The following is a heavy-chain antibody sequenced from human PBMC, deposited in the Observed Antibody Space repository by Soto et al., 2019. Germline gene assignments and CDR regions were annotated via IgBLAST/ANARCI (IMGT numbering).Heavy chain of an antibody. CDR3: ARGGSSSSWQNFLFDP. V-gene: IGHV4-39*01. Sequence: SETLSLTCTVSGGSISSSSYYWGWIRQPPGKGLEWIGSIYYSGSTYYNPSLKSRVTISVDTSKNQFSLKLSSVTAADTAVYYCARGGSSSSWQNFLFDPWGQGTLVTVSS. J-gene: IGHJ5*02. D-gene: IGHD6-13*01. CDR2: IYYSGST. CDR1: GGSISSSSYY.